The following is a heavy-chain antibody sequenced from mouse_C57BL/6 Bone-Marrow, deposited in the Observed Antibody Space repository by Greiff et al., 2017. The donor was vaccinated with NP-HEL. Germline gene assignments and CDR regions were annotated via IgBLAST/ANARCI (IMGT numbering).Heavy chain of an antibody. CDR3: ARSLHYYGSSYNWYFDV. J-gene: IGHJ1*03. Sequence: EVMLVESGGGLVQPGGSLSLSCAASGFTFTDYYMSWVRQPPGKALEWLGFIRNKANGYTTEYSASVKGRFTISRDNSQSILYLQMNALRAEDSATYYCARSLHYYGSSYNWYFDVWGTGTTVTVSS. CDR2: IRNKANGYTT. CDR1: GFTFTDYY. V-gene: IGHV7-3*01. D-gene: IGHD1-1*01.